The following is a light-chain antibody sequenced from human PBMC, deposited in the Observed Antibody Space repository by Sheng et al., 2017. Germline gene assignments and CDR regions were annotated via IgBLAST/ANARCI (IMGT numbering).Light chain of an antibody. J-gene: IGKJ1*01. CDR2: WAS. V-gene: IGKV4-1*01. CDR1: QSVLHSSNNENY. Sequence: DIVMTQSPDSLAVSLGERATINCKSSQSVLHSSNNENYLAWYQQKPGQPPKLLIYWASTRESGVPDRFSGSGSGTDFTLTISSLQAEDVAVYYCQQYYTLPATFGQGTMVDIK. CDR3: QQYYTLPAT.